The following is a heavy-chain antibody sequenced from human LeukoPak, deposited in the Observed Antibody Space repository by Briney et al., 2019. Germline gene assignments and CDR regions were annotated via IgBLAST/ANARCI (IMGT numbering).Heavy chain of an antibody. D-gene: IGHD1-20*01. CDR1: GGSFSGYY. J-gene: IGHJ4*02. CDR3: ARGRYNWKEVDY. V-gene: IGHV4-34*01. Sequence: SETLSLTCAVYGGSFSGYYWSWIRQPPGKGLEWIGEINHSGSTNYNPSLKSRVTISVDTSKNQFSLKLSSVTAADTAVYYCARGRYNWKEVDYCGQATLVTVSS. CDR2: INHSGST.